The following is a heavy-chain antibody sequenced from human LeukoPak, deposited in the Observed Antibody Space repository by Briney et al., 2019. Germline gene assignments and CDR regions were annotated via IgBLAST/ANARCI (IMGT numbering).Heavy chain of an antibody. J-gene: IGHJ4*02. D-gene: IGHD5-24*01. CDR1: GFTFSSYS. CDR3: ARDVRDGYFDY. CDR2: ISSSSYI. Sequence: GGSLRLSCAASGFTFSSYSMNWVRQAPGKGLEWVSSISSSSYIYYADSVKGRFTISRDNAKNSLYLQMNSLRAEDTAVYYCARDVRDGYFDYWGQGTLVTVSS. V-gene: IGHV3-21*01.